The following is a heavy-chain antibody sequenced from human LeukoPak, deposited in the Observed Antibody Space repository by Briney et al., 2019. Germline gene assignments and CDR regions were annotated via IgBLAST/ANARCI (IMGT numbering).Heavy chain of an antibody. D-gene: IGHD2-21*02. CDR3: ARDTLWHIVVVTAIRDPTDAFDI. CDR1: GGTISSSSYY. Sequence: SETLSLTCTVSGGTISSSSYYWGWIRQPPGKGLEWIGSIYYSGSTYYNPSLKSRVTISVDTSKNQFSLKLSSVTAADTAVYYCARDTLWHIVVVTAIRDPTDAFDIWGQGTMVTVSS. CDR2: IYYSGST. J-gene: IGHJ3*02. V-gene: IGHV4-39*07.